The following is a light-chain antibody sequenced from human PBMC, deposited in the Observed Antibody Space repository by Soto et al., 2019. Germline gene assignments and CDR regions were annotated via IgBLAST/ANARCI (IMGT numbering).Light chain of an antibody. CDR1: QSVATT. J-gene: IGKJ1*01. Sequence: DIVLTQSPATLSLSPGERATLSCRASQSVATTLAWYQQKPGQPPRLLIYDAFKRATGIPARFSGRGSETEFTLTISSLEPEDFAVYYCQQYNNWPWTFGPGTKVEI. CDR2: DAF. CDR3: QQYNNWPWT. V-gene: IGKV3-11*01.